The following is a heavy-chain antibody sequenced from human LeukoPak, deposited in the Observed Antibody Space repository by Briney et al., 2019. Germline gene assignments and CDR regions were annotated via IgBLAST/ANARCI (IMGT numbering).Heavy chain of an antibody. D-gene: IGHD2-2*01. J-gene: IGHJ4*02. V-gene: IGHV1-69*05. CDR2: IIPIFGTA. Sequence: GASVKVSCKASGGTFSSYAISWVRQAPGQGLEWMGGIIPIFGTANYAQKFQGRVTITTDESTSTAYMELSSLRSEDTAVYYCAREAQRPPPGLREYYFDYWGQGTLVTVSS. CDR3: AREAQRPPPGLREYYFDY. CDR1: GGTFSSYA.